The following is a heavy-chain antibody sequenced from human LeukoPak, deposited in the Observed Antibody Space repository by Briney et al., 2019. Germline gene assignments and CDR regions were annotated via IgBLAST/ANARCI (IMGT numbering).Heavy chain of an antibody. D-gene: IGHD5-18*01. CDR1: GGSVRSDISH. CDR2: VHYSGSA. CDR3: ARFGGYSYGYYFDY. J-gene: IGHJ4*02. Sequence: PSETLSLTCSVSGGSVRSDISHWSWIRQPPGKGLEWIGYVHYSGSANYNPSLESRVTMSLDNSKNQFSLDLTSVTAADTAVCYCARFGGYSYGYYFDYWGQGTLVTVSS. V-gene: IGHV4-61*01.